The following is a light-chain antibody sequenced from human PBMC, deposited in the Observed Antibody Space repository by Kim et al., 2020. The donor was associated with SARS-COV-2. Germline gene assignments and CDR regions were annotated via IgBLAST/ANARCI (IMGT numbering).Light chain of an antibody. CDR2: RTD. V-gene: IGLV1-47*01. J-gene: IGLJ2*01. Sequence: GQRVSTSCSGRGSNIGDNSVDWYQQGAGMAPKLLIYRTDRRPSGVPDRFSASQSGTSASLAISDLRSEDEADYYCATWDDTLYGRVFGGGTQLTVL. CDR1: GSNIGDNS. CDR3: ATWDDTLYGRV.